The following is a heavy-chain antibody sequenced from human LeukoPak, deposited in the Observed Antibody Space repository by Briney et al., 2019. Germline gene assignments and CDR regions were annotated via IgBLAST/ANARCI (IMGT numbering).Heavy chain of an antibody. Sequence: PSETLSLTCAVSGGSISSSNWWSWVRQPPGKGLEWIGEIYHSGSTNYNPSLKSRVTISVDTSKSQFSLRLSTVTAADTAVYYCARGPAVRQQLVPFDYWGQGTLVTVSS. CDR2: IYHSGST. D-gene: IGHD6-13*01. CDR1: GGSISSSNW. V-gene: IGHV4-4*02. CDR3: ARGPAVRQQLVPFDY. J-gene: IGHJ4*02.